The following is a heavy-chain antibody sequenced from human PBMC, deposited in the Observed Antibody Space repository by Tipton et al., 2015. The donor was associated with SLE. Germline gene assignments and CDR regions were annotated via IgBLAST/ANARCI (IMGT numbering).Heavy chain of an antibody. CDR1: GFTFSAYA. Sequence: SLRLSCAASGFTFSAYAMSWVRQAPGKGLEWVSVIYSGDSSTYYEDPVKGRFTISRDNSKKTLYLQMHSLSAEDTAIYYYAKDTGRGFFDLWGRGALVTVSS. V-gene: IGHV3-23*03. CDR2: IYSGDSST. D-gene: IGHD4-17*01. J-gene: IGHJ2*01. CDR3: AKDTGRGFFDL.